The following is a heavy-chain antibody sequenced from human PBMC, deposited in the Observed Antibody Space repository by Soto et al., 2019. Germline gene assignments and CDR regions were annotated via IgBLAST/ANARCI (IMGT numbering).Heavy chain of an antibody. J-gene: IGHJ6*02. Sequence: PSETLSLTCTVSGGSVSSGSYYWSWIRQPPGKGLEWIGYIYYSGSTNYNPSLKSRVTISVDTSKNQFSLKLSSVTAADTAVYYCARFSYYGGTRSSYYYYYGMDVWGQGTTVTVSS. CDR2: IYYSGST. CDR3: ARFSYYGGTRSSYYYYYGMDV. D-gene: IGHD4-17*01. V-gene: IGHV4-61*01. CDR1: GGSVSSGSYY.